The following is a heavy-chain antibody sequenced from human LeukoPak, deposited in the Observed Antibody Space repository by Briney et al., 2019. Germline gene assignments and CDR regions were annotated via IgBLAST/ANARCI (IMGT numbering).Heavy chain of an antibody. CDR1: GFTFSDFY. CDR3: ARVRGSFDTSGYSPPSYFDD. J-gene: IGHJ4*02. V-gene: IGHV3-11*04. CDR2: ISSGATTL. Sequence: GGSLRLSRTASGFTFSDFYMAWIRRSPGKGLEWLSYISSGATTLFYADPVKGRFTISRDNAKKSLYLQMNTLGVEDTAIYYCARVRGSFDTSGYSPPSYFDDWGQGTLVTVSS. D-gene: IGHD3-22*01.